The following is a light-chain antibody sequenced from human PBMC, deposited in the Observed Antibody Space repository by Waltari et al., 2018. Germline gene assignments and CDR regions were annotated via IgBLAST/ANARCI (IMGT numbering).Light chain of an antibody. CDR3: SSYTSSNTVL. J-gene: IGLJ2*01. V-gene: IGLV2-14*03. Sequence: DAHNPRKAPTLMILDVSKRPSGVSNRFSGSKSDNTASLTISGLQAEDEADYYCSSYTSSNTVLFGGGTNLTVL. CDR2: DVS.